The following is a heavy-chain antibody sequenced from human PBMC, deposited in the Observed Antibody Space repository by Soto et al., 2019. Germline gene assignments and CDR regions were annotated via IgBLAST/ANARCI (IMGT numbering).Heavy chain of an antibody. CDR3: ATEASYDFWSGYRTYYYYYYYMDV. D-gene: IGHD3-3*01. CDR2: ISSSGSTI. J-gene: IGHJ6*03. CDR1: GFTFSDYY. V-gene: IGHV3-11*01. Sequence: ESGGGLVKPGGSLRLSCAASGFTFSDYYMSWIRQAPGKGLEWVSYISSSGSTIYYADSVKGRFTISRDNAKNSLYLQMNSLRAEDTAVYYCATEASYDFWSGYRTYYYYYYYMDVWGKGTTVTVS.